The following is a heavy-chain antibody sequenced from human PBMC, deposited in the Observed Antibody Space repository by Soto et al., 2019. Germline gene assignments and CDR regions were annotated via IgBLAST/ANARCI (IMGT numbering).Heavy chain of an antibody. CDR3: ARDLSGSYYNPSNWFDP. CDR1: GYTFTSYY. CDR2: INPSGGST. D-gene: IGHD3-10*01. J-gene: IGHJ5*02. Sequence: ASVKLSCTASGYTFTSYYMHWVRQAPGQGFEWMGIINPSGGSTSYAQKFQGRVTMTRDTSTSTVYMELSSLRSEDTAVYYCARDLSGSYYNPSNWFDPWGQGTLVTVSS. V-gene: IGHV1-46*01.